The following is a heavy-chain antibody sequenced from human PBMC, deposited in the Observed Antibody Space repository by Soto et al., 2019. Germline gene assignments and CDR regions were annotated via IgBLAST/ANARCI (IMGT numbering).Heavy chain of an antibody. V-gene: IGHV1-46*03. CDR3: ARVIVPAGPTFEALDAFDI. CDR1: GYSFTDYH. CDR2: INPIGGTK. D-gene: IGHD1-26*01. J-gene: IGHJ3*02. Sequence: QVQLVQSGAEVKKVGASVKISCKASGYSFTDYHLHWVRQAPGQGLEWMGIINPIGGTKSYEQKFQGRVSLTSDTSTATVYMELTRLRSNDTAVYYCARVIVPAGPTFEALDAFDIWGQGTVLTVSS.